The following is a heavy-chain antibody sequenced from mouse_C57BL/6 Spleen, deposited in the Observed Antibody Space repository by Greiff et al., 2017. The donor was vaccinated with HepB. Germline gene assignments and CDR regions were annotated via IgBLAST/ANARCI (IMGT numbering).Heavy chain of an antibody. CDR3: ARWHGSSLYYFDY. CDR2: IDPSDSET. J-gene: IGHJ2*01. Sequence: QVQLQQSGAELVRPGSSVKLSCKASGYTFTSYWMHWVKQRPIQGLEWIGNIDPSDSETHYNQKFKDKATLTVDKSSSTAYMQLSSLTSEDSAVYYCARWHGSSLYYFDYWGQGTTLTVSS. D-gene: IGHD1-1*01. V-gene: IGHV1-52*01. CDR1: GYTFTSYW.